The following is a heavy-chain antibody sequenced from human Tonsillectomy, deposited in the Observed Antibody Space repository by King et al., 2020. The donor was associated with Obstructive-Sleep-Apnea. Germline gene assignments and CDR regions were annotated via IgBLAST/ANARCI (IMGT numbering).Heavy chain of an antibody. V-gene: IGHV3-7*01. CDR3: ALITGSDY. CDR1: GISFSSYW. CDR2: IKKDGSEK. J-gene: IGHJ4*02. Sequence: VQLVESGGGSVQPGGSLRLSCAASGISFSSYWMTWVRQAPGKGLEWVANIKKDGSEKYYVDAVKGRFTISRDNAKNSLFLQMNCLRAEDTAICYCALITGSDYWGQGTMVTVSS. D-gene: IGHD1-1*01.